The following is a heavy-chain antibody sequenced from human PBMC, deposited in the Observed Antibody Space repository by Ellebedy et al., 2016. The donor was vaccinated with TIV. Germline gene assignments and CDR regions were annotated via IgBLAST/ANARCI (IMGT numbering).Heavy chain of an antibody. CDR2: IWSDGTTE. Sequence: GGSLRLXXAASGFTFSIYGMHWVRQAPGKGLEWVAVIWSDGTTEGYGDAVKGRFTISRDNSKNTLYLQMNNLRVEDTAAYYCATDKGGAAFDIWGQGTMVTVSS. V-gene: IGHV3-33*01. CDR3: ATDKGGAAFDI. D-gene: IGHD3-16*01. CDR1: GFTFSIYG. J-gene: IGHJ3*02.